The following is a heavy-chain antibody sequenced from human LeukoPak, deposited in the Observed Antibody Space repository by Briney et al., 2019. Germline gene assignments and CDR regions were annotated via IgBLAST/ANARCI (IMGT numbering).Heavy chain of an antibody. CDR3: ARCRGRITMVRGVTPGAFDI. CDR1: GYTFTSHG. CDR2: IIPIFGTA. V-gene: IGHV1-69*06. D-gene: IGHD3-10*01. J-gene: IGHJ3*02. Sequence: SVEVSCKASGYTFTSHGISWVRQTPGQGLEWMGGIIPIFGTANYAQKFQGRVTITADKSTSTAYMELSSLRSEDTAVYYCARCRGRITMVRGVTPGAFDIWGQGTMVTVSS.